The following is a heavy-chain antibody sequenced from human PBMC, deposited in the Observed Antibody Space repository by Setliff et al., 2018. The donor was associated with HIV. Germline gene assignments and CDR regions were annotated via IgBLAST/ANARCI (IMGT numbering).Heavy chain of an antibody. CDR3: ARGRDKDSPWAFDV. J-gene: IGHJ3*01. V-gene: IGHV3-21*05. D-gene: IGHD2-21*01. CDR1: GFTFSNYW. CDR2: ISGSTTYI. Sequence: PGGSLRLSCAASGFTFSNYWMNWVRQAPGKGPEWISYISGSTTYINYADSVKGRFTISRDNAKSSLFLQMTSLRAEDTAVYYCARGRDKDSPWAFDVWGQGTVVTVSS.